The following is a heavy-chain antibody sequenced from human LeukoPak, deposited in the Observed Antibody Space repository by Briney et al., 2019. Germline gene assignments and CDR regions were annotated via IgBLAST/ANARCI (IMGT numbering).Heavy chain of an antibody. CDR1: GFTSSSYW. Sequence: PGGSLRLSCAASGFTSSSYWMSWVRQAPGKGLEWVANIKHDGSERNYMESVKGRFTISRDNANNSLHLRMNNLRAEDTAVYYCAAGSGWSIEYWGQGTLVTVSS. CDR3: AAGSGWSIEY. V-gene: IGHV3-7*03. J-gene: IGHJ4*02. D-gene: IGHD6-19*01. CDR2: IKHDGSER.